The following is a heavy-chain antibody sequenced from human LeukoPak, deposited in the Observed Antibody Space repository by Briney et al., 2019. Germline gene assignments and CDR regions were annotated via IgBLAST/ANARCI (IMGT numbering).Heavy chain of an antibody. CDR3: ARGVVPAAIPLFWFDP. D-gene: IGHD2-2*01. CDR2: IYYSGST. Sequence: SETLSLTCTVSGGSISSSSYYWGWIRQPPGKGLEWIGSIYYSGSTYYNPSLKSRVTISVDTSKNQFSLKLSSVTAADTAVYYCARGVVPAAIPLFWFDPWGQGTLVTVSS. CDR1: GGSISSSSYY. J-gene: IGHJ5*02. V-gene: IGHV4-39*07.